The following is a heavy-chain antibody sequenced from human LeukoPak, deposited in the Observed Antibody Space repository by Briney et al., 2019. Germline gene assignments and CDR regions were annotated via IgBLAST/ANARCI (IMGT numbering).Heavy chain of an antibody. CDR3: AKVGGFRDILRFLEWSVYYFDY. D-gene: IGHD3-3*01. CDR1: GFTFSSYA. CDR2: ISYDGSNK. V-gene: IGHV3-30-3*01. Sequence: PGRSLRLSCAASGFTFSSYAMHWVRQAPGKGLEWVAVISYDGSNKYYADSVKGRFTISRDNSKNTLYLQMNSLRAEDTAVYYCAKVGGFRDILRFLEWSVYYFDYWGQGTLVTVSS. J-gene: IGHJ4*02.